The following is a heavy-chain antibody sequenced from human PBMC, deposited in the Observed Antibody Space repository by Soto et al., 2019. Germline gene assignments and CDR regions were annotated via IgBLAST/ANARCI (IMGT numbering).Heavy chain of an antibody. CDR1: GFTLSGCW. CDR2: INSDGSIM. Sequence: EVQLVESGGDLVQTGGSLRLSCAASGFTLSGCWMYWVRQAPGKGLVWVSRINSDGSIMDYADSVKGRITISRDNARNTVFLQMNSLRVEDTAVYYCARRGTGHGMDVWGQGTTVTVSS. J-gene: IGHJ6*02. V-gene: IGHV3-74*01. CDR3: ARRGTGHGMDV.